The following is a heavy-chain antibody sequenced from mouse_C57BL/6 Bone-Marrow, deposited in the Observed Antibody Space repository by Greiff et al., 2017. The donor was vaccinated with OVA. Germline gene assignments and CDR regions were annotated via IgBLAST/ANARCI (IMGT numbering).Heavy chain of an antibody. Sequence: EVKVVESGGGLVKPGGSLKLSCAASGFTFSSYTMSWVRQTPEKRLEWVATISGGGGNTYYPDSVKGRFTISRDNAKNTLYLQMSSLRSEDTALYYCARRRDSSGYWFAYWGQGTLVTVSA. J-gene: IGHJ3*01. CDR1: GFTFSSYT. CDR3: ARRRDSSGYWFAY. D-gene: IGHD3-2*02. CDR2: ISGGGGNT. V-gene: IGHV5-9*01.